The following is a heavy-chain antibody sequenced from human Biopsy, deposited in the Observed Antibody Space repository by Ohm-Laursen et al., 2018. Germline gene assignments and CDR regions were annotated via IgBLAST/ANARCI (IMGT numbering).Heavy chain of an antibody. Sequence: DSVKVSCNASGNTFATYHIHRLRQAPGQGLEWMGVISPSGATTSFSQKFQGRITMTRDTSTGTVYMDLNSLGSEDTAVYFCARAGVGSDGTDSCYYGMDVWDPGTTVTVSS. V-gene: IGHV1-46*01. CDR1: GNTFATYH. CDR3: ARAGVGSDGTDSCYYGMDV. CDR2: ISPSGATT. D-gene: IGHD5-24*01. J-gene: IGHJ6*02.